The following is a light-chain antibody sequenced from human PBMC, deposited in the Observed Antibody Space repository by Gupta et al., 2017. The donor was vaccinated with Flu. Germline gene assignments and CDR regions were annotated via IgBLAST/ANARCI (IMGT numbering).Light chain of an antibody. V-gene: IGKV1-39*01. CDR3: QQSHSTPLT. J-gene: IGKJ3*01. CDR1: QSIDTY. CDR2: TAS. Sequence: DIQMTQSPSSLSASVGDRVSITCRASQSIDTYLNWYQQRPGKAPKLLIYTASTLQSGVPSRFSGSGSGTDFTLTISSLQPEDFATYYCQQSHSTPLTFGPGTKVDIK.